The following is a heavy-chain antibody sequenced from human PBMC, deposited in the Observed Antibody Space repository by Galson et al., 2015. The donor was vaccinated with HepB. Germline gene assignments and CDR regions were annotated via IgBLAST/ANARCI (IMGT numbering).Heavy chain of an antibody. V-gene: IGHV3-30*18. D-gene: IGHD3-22*01. J-gene: IGHJ4*02. Sequence: SLRLSCAASGFTFSSYGMHWVRQAPGKGLEWVAVISYDGSNKYYADSVKGRFTISRDNSKNTLYLQMNSLRAEDTAVYYCAKDRSSGYYYSATLGNWGQRTLVTVSS. CDR3: AKDRSSGYYYSATLGN. CDR1: GFTFSSYG. CDR2: ISYDGSNK.